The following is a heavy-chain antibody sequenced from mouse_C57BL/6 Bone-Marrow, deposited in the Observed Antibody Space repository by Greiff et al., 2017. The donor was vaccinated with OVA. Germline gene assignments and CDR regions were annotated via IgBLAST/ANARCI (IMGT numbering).Heavy chain of an antibody. CDR1: GYSFTGYY. CDR2: INPSTGGT. J-gene: IGHJ4*01. V-gene: IGHV1-42*01. D-gene: IGHD1-1*01. Sequence: EVQLQQSGPELVKPGASVKISCKASGYSFTGYYMNWVKQSPEKSLEWIGEINPSTGGTTYNPKFKAKATLTVDKSSSTAYMQLKSLTSEDSAVYYCARGPLHYYGSSPYAMDYWGQGTSVTVSS. CDR3: ARGPLHYYGSSPYAMDY.